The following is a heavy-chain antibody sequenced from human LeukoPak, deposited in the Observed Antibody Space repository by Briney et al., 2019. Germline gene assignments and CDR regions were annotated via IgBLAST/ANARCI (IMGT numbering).Heavy chain of an antibody. Sequence: GGSLRLSCAASGFTFGNYWMHWVRQASGKGLVWVSSLNSDGSATSYADSVKGRFTISRDSAQNTVYLQMDSLRVEDTAVYYCTSDALLEYCTGNDCYHSDSWGQGILVTVSS. J-gene: IGHJ4*02. V-gene: IGHV3-74*01. CDR1: GFTFGNYW. D-gene: IGHD2-8*02. CDR2: LNSDGSAT. CDR3: TSDALLEYCTGNDCYHSDS.